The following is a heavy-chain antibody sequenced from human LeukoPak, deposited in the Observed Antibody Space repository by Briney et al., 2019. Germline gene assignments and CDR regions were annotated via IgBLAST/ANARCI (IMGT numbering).Heavy chain of an antibody. CDR1: GFTFSSYG. D-gene: IGHD3-10*01. Sequence: GGSLRLPCAASGFTFSSYGMHWVRQAPGKGLEWVAVISYDGSNKYYADSVKGRFTISRDNSKNTLYLQMNSLRAEDTAVYYCAKDLLGSGEYGMDVWGQGTTVTVSS. J-gene: IGHJ6*02. V-gene: IGHV3-30*18. CDR2: ISYDGSNK. CDR3: AKDLLGSGEYGMDV.